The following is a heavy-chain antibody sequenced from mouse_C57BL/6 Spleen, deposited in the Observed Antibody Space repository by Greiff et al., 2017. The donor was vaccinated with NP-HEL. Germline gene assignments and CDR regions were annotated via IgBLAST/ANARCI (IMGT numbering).Heavy chain of an antibody. Sequence: QVQLQQPGAELVKPGASVKMSCKASGYTFTSSWITWVKQRPGQGLEWIGDIYPGSGSTNYNEKFKSKATLTVDTSSSTAYMQLSSLTSEYSAVYYCARCGYVGAMDYWGQGTSVTVSS. CDR3: ARCGYVGAMDY. J-gene: IGHJ4*01. CDR2: IYPGSGST. V-gene: IGHV1-55*01. D-gene: IGHD1-2*01. CDR1: GYTFTSSW.